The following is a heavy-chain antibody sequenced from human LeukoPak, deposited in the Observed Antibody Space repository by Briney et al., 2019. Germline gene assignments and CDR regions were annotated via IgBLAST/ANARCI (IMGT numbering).Heavy chain of an antibody. CDR3: ARDGGLASFDY. CDR1: GYSINSGYY. J-gene: IGHJ4*02. Sequence: PSETLSLTCTVSGYSINSGYYWGWIRQPPGKGLEWIGNIYHSGSPYYNPSLKSRVTISIDTSKNQFSLKLSSVTAADTAVYYCARDGGLASFDYWGQGTLLTVSS. CDR2: IYHSGSP. V-gene: IGHV4-38-2*02. D-gene: IGHD3-16*01.